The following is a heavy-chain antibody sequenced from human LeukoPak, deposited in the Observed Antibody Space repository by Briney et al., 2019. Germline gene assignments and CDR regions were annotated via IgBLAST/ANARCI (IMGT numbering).Heavy chain of an antibody. V-gene: IGHV3-23*01. Sequence: GGSLRLSCVASGFTFSNYAMTWVRQAPGNGLEMVSGIYGDDDKTVYGDAVKGRFTISRDNSKNTLFLQMSSLRADDTAVYYCAKTQGYYDAWGQGALVTVSS. J-gene: IGHJ5*02. D-gene: IGHD2-15*01. CDR3: AKTQGYYDA. CDR2: IYGDDDKT. CDR1: GFTFSNYA.